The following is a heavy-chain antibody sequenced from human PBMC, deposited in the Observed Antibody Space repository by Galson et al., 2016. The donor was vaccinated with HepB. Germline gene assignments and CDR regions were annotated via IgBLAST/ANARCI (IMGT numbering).Heavy chain of an antibody. CDR1: GFTFSTHA. Sequence: SLRLACAAAGFTFSTHAMSWVCQAPGKGLDWLSVISGSGCGTKYADSVKGRFTISRDNSKNTLYLQMNSLRAEDTAIYYCAKVVEHGRGDLWGQGTLVTVSS. CDR3: AKVVEHGRGDL. J-gene: IGHJ4*02. V-gene: IGHV3-23*01. CDR2: ISGSGCGT. D-gene: IGHD1-26*01.